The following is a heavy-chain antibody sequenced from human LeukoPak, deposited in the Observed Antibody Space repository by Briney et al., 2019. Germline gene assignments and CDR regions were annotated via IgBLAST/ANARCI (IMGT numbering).Heavy chain of an antibody. Sequence: PGGSLRLPCAASGLTFRNYWMHWVRQAPGKGLVWVSGVKTDGSSTMYADSVRGRFSISRDDAKNTLYLQMNSLRDEDTAVYYCTTVEHCWGQGTLVTVSS. CDR2: VKTDGSST. CDR1: GLTFRNYW. CDR3: TTVEHC. D-gene: IGHD4-23*01. J-gene: IGHJ4*02. V-gene: IGHV3-74*03.